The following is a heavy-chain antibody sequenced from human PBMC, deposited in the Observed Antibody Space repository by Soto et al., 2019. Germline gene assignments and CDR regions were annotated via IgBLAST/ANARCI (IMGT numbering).Heavy chain of an antibody. J-gene: IGHJ4*02. V-gene: IGHV4-34*01. Sequence: SETLSLTCAVYGGTFSGYYWSWIRQPPGKGLEWIGEINHSGSTNYNPSLKSRVTISVDTSKNQFSLKLSSVTAADTAVYYCARGPNYDYVWGSYRQIFDYWGQGTLVTVSS. D-gene: IGHD3-16*02. CDR1: GGTFSGYY. CDR2: INHSGST. CDR3: ARGPNYDYVWGSYRQIFDY.